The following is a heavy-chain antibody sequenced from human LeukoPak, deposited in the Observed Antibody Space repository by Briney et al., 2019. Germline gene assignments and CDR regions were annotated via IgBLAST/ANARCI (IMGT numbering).Heavy chain of an antibody. CDR1: GYTFTNYD. V-gene: IGHV1-18*01. J-gene: IGHJ4*02. CDR2: ISAYNGNT. CDR3: ARLGFRYSSRYFDS. D-gene: IGHD6-13*01. Sequence: ASVKVSCKTSGYTFTNYDITWVRQAPGQGLEWMGLISAYNGNTNYAQKLQGRVSMTTDTSTSTVYMELRSLRSDDTAVYYCARLGFRYSSRYFDSWGQGTLVTVSS.